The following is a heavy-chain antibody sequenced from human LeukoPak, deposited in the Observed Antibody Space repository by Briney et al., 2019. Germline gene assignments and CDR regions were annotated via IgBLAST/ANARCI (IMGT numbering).Heavy chain of an antibody. CDR3: ARDQFGKGNWFDP. J-gene: IGHJ5*02. D-gene: IGHD3-10*01. CDR2: ISGSGSNT. CDR1: GFTFSSYA. V-gene: IGHV3-23*01. Sequence: QPGGSLRLSCAASGFTFSSYAMSWVRQAPGKGLEWISGISGSGSNTYYADSVKGRFTISRDNAKNTLYLQMSSLRAEDTAVYYCARDQFGKGNWFDPWGQGTLVTVSS.